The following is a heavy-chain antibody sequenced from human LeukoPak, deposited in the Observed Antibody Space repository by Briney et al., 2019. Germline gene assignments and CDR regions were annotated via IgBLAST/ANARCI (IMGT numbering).Heavy chain of an antibody. Sequence: PGGSLRLSCAASGFTFRNYAMHWVRQAPGQGLEWMGWINPNSGGTNYAQKFQGRVTMTRDTSISTAYMELSRLRSDDTAVYYCARDPYGSGSYTNWGQGTLVTVSS. CDR1: GFTFRNYA. D-gene: IGHD3-10*01. J-gene: IGHJ4*02. V-gene: IGHV1-2*02. CDR3: ARDPYGSGSYTN. CDR2: INPNSGGT.